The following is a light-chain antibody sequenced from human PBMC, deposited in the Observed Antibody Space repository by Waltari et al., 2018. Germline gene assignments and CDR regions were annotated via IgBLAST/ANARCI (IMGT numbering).Light chain of an antibody. CDR1: QSVYSD. Sequence: ETVMTQYPPSLSMSPGERATLSCVASQSVYSDLALYQQKPGQAPRLLIFGTSTRATGIPARFSGSGSGTEFTLTISSLQSEDSAVYYCQQYISWPRTFGQGTKLEI. V-gene: IGKV3-15*01. CDR2: GTS. J-gene: IGKJ2*01. CDR3: QQYISWPRT.